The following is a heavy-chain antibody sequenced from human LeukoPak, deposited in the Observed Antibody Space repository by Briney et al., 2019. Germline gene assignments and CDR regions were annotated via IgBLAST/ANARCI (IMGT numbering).Heavy chain of an antibody. J-gene: IGHJ4*02. CDR3: ARGGGSYGDYSLWLGY. CDR2: ISAYNGNT. CDR1: GYTFTSYG. Sequence: GASVQVSCKASGYTFTSYGISWVRQAPGQGREWMGWISAYNGNTNYAQKLQGRVTMTTDTSTSTAYMELRSLRSDDTAVYYCARGGGSYGDYSLWLGYWGQGTLVTVSS. D-gene: IGHD4-17*01. V-gene: IGHV1-18*01.